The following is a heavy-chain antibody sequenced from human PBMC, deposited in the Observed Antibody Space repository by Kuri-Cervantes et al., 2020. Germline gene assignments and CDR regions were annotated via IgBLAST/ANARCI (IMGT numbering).Heavy chain of an antibody. D-gene: IGHD5-12*01. J-gene: IGHJ3*02. CDR2: ISGSGSST. CDR1: GFTFSSYA. CDR3: ARVFGYSDAFDI. Sequence: GGSLRLSCAASGFTFSSYAMSWVRQAPGKGLEWVSAISGSGSSTYYADSVKGRFTISRDNSKNTLYLQMNSLRAEDTAVYYCARVFGYSDAFDIWGQGTMVTVSS. V-gene: IGHV3-23*01.